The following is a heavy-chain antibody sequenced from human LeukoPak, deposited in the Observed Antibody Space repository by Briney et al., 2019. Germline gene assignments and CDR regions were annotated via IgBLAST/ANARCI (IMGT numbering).Heavy chain of an antibody. V-gene: IGHV3-7*01. CDR1: GFTFSSYW. CDR2: IKEDGSEK. J-gene: IGHJ6*03. Sequence: GGSLRLSCAASGFTFSSYWMSWVRQAPGKGLEWVANIKEDGSEKYYVDSVKGRFTISRDNAKNSLYLQMNSLRAEDTAVYYCARDHRGYSYGSEQYHYYYMDVWGKGTTVTVSS. D-gene: IGHD5-18*01. CDR3: ARDHRGYSYGSEQYHYYYMDV.